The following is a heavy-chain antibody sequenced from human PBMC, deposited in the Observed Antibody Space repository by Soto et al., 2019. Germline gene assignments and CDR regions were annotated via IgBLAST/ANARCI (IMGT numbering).Heavy chain of an antibody. V-gene: IGHV4-31*03. Sequence: SETLSLTCSVSGGSISTVGHYWTWIRQPPGKGLEWIGSIYHTGSTFYSKSLRSRLTMSVDTSKSQFSLRLSSVTAADTAVYYCARATGTLRSRNCDYWGQGSLVTVSS. CDR3: ARATGTLRSRNCDY. CDR2: IYHTGST. J-gene: IGHJ4*02. D-gene: IGHD1-1*01. CDR1: GGSISTVGHY.